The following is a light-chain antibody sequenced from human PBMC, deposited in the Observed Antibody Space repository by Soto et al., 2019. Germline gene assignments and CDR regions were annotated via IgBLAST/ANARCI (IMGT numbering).Light chain of an antibody. Sequence: DIQMTQSPSSLSASVGDRVTITCRASQSISSYLSWYQQKPGKAPKLLIYAASSLQSGVPSRFSGSGSGTDFTLTISSLQPEDFATYYCQQSSSTLTWTFGQGTKVEIK. J-gene: IGKJ1*01. CDR3: QQSSSTLTWT. CDR2: AAS. V-gene: IGKV1-39*01. CDR1: QSISSY.